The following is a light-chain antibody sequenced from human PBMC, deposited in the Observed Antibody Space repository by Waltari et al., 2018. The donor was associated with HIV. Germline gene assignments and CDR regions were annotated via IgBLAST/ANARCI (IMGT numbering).Light chain of an antibody. V-gene: IGLV2-14*03. CDR1: SSDVGGYHY. J-gene: IGLJ1*01. CDR2: DVS. CDR3: SSYTRSSTLV. Sequence: QSALTQPASVSGAPGQSITIPCTGTSSDVGGYHYVSWYQQHPGKAPKLMLYDVSNRPSGVSNRFSGSKSGNTASLTISGLQAEDEADYYCSSYTRSSTLVFGTGTKVTVL.